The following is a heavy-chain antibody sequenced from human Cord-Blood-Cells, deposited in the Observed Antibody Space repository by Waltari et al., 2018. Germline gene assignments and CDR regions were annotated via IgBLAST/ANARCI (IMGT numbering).Heavy chain of an antibody. CDR2: INPSGGST. D-gene: IGHD6-19*01. V-gene: IGHV1-46*01. CDR3: ARVDFKRAVAGTGDWYFDL. Sequence: QVQLVQSGAEVKKPGASVKVSCKASGYTFTSYYMHWVRQAPGQGLEWMGIINPSGGSTSYVQKFQARVTMTRDTSTSTVYMELSSLRSADTAVYYCARVDFKRAVAGTGDWYFDLWGRGTLVTVSS. CDR1: GYTFTSYY. J-gene: IGHJ2*01.